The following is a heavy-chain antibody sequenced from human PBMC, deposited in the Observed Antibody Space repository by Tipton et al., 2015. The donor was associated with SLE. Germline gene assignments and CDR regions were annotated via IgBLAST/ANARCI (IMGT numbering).Heavy chain of an antibody. D-gene: IGHD7-27*01. CDR2: IYYSGST. CDR3: ARGPMGILDY. CDR1: GGPISGHY. J-gene: IGHJ4*02. Sequence: TLSLTCTVSGGPISGHYWSWIRQPPGKGLEWIGYIYYSGSTNYNPSLKSRVTISVDTSKNQFSLKLSSVTAADTAVYYCARGPMGILDYWGQGTLVTVSS. V-gene: IGHV4-59*11.